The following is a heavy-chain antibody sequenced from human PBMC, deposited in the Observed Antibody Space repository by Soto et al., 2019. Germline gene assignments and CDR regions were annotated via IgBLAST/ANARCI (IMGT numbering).Heavy chain of an antibody. CDR1: GGSISSSNW. CDR2: INHSGST. J-gene: IGHJ4*02. D-gene: IGHD3-22*01. CDR3: ARVAYDSSGYPFDY. Sequence: PSETLSLTCAVSGGSISSSNWWSWVRQPPGKGLEWIGEINHSGSTNYNPSLKSRVTISVDTSKNQFSLKLSSVTAADTAVYYCARVAYDSSGYPFDYWGQGTLVT. V-gene: IGHV4-4*02.